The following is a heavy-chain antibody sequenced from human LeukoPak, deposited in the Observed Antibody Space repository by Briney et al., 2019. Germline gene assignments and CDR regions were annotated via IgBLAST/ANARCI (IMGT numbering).Heavy chain of an antibody. J-gene: IGHJ4*02. CDR2: IYYSGST. D-gene: IGHD2/OR15-2a*01. Sequence: SETLSLTCTVSGGSISSYYWNWIRQPPGKGLEWIGYIYYSGSTNYNPSLKSRVTISIDTSKNQFSLKMSSVTAADTAVYHCARLLLSGLVADYWGQGTLVTVSS. CDR3: ARLLLSGLVADY. CDR1: GGSISSYY. V-gene: IGHV4-59*01.